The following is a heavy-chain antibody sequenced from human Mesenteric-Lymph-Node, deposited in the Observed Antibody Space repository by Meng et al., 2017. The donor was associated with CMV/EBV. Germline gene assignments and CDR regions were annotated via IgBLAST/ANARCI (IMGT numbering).Heavy chain of an antibody. J-gene: IGHJ6*02. V-gene: IGHV3-11*04. CDR2: ISSSGSTI. CDR3: ARDHNSITIFGVVIPHYYYYGMDV. CDR1: GFTFSDYY. D-gene: IGHD3-3*01. Sequence: GGSLRLSCAASGFTFSDYYMSWIRQAPGKGLEWVSYISSSGSTIYYADSVKGRFTISRDNAKNSLYLQMNSLRAEDTAVYYCARDHNSITIFGVVIPHYYYYGMDVWGQGTTDTVSS.